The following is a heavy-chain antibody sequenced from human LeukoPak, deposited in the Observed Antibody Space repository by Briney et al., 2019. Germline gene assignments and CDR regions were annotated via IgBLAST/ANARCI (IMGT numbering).Heavy chain of an antibody. J-gene: IGHJ5*02. CDR1: GYTFTSHG. CDR2: ISGYNGNT. D-gene: IGHD3-10*01. CDR3: ARGYGSVVNNWFGP. Sequence: GASVKVSCKASGYTFTSHGISWVRQAPGQGLEWMGWISGYNGNTNSAQKFQGRVTMTTDTSTSTSYMELRSLRSDDTAIYFCARGYGSVVNNWFGPWGQGTLVTVSS. V-gene: IGHV1-18*01.